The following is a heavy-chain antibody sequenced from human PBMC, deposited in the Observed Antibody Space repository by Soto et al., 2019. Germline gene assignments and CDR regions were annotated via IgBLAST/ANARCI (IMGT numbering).Heavy chain of an antibody. Sequence: EVQVLDSGGGLVQPGGSQRLSCEASGFTFSNYAMSWVRQAPGKRMEWVSTISATGSTLYADSVQGRFTISRDNSKNTVYLQMNFRRAEDTAVYYCAKVSNKWAVAQRGYFDYWGQGTLVTVSS. V-gene: IGHV3-23*01. D-gene: IGHD6-19*01. CDR3: AKVSNKWAVAQRGYFDY. CDR1: GFTFSNYA. CDR2: ISATGST. J-gene: IGHJ4*02.